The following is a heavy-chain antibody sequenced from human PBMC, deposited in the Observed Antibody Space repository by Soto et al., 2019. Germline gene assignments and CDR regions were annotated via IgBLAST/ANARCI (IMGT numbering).Heavy chain of an antibody. D-gene: IGHD3-3*01. CDR2: IYYSGST. CDR3: ARDQIYDFWIPRYYYYYGMDV. V-gene: IGHV4-30-4*01. Sequence: SETLSLTCSLSGGAIGGYYWGWIRQPPGKGLEWIGYIYYSGSTYYNPSLKSRVTISVDTSKNQFSLELGSVTAAATAVYYCARDQIYDFWIPRYYYYYGMDVWGQGTTVTVPS. CDR1: GGAIGGYY. J-gene: IGHJ6*02.